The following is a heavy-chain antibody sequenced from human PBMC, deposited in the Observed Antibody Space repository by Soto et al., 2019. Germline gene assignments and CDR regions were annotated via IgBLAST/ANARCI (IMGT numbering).Heavy chain of an antibody. D-gene: IGHD6-13*01. Sequence: SETLSLTCTVSGGSISSYYWSWIRQPPGKGLEWIGYIYYSGSTNYNPSLKSRVTISVDTSKNQFSLKLSSVTAADTAVYYCARGAGSSSRYNWFDPWGQGTLVTVSS. CDR2: IYYSGST. CDR1: GGSISSYY. V-gene: IGHV4-59*01. CDR3: ARGAGSSSRYNWFDP. J-gene: IGHJ5*02.